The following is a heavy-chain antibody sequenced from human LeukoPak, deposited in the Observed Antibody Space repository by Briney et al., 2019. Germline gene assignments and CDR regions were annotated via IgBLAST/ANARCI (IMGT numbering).Heavy chain of an antibody. CDR3: TRGSIAYYYMDV. V-gene: IGHV1-3*03. D-gene: IGHD3-22*01. J-gene: IGHJ6*03. Sequence: ASVKVSCKASGYTFTSYAMHWVRQAPGQRLEWMGWINAGNGNTKYSQEFQGRVTITRDTSASTAYMELSSVTAADTAVYYCTRGSIAYYYMDVWGKGTTVTISS. CDR1: GYTFTSYA. CDR2: INAGNGNT.